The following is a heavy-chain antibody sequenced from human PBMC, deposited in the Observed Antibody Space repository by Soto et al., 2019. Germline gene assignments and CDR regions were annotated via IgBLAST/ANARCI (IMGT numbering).Heavy chain of an antibody. CDR3: ARDTELTPGGYYDSSGKGGFD. CDR1: GGTFSSYA. D-gene: IGHD3-22*01. CDR2: IIPIFGTA. J-gene: IGHJ4*02. Sequence: QVQLVQSGAEVKKPGSSVKVSCKASGGTFSSYAISWVRQAPGQGLEWMGGIIPIFGTANYAQKFQGRVTITADKSTSTAYMELSSLRSEDTAVYYCARDTELTPGGYYDSSGKGGFDWGQGTLVTVSS. V-gene: IGHV1-69*06.